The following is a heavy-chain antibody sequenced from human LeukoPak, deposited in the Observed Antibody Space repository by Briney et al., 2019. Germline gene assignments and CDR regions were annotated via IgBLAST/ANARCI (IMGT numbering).Heavy chain of an antibody. J-gene: IGHJ6*03. CDR1: GGTFSSYA. V-gene: IGHV1-69*05. Sequence: SVKVSCKTSGGTFSSYAISWVRQAPGQGLEWIGDIIPIFDTANYAQKFQGRVTITTDESATTSYMELSSLRSEDTAVYYCARDATVRGPYGGHHFYSYMDVWGKGTTVTISS. CDR3: ARDATVRGPYGGHHFYSYMDV. CDR2: IIPIFDTA. D-gene: IGHD3-10*01.